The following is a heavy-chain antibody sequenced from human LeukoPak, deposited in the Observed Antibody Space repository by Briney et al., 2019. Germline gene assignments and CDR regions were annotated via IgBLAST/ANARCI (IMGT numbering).Heavy chain of an antibody. V-gene: IGHV3-33*01. D-gene: IGHD2-2*01. Sequence: GGSLRLSCATSGFIFSSYGMHWVRQAPGKGLEWVAVIWYDGSNKYYADSVKGRFTISRDNSKNTLYLQMNSLRAEDTAVYYCARRYCSSTSCYFSNWFNPWGQGTLVTVSS. CDR1: GFIFSSYG. J-gene: IGHJ5*02. CDR2: IWYDGSNK. CDR3: ARRYCSSTSCYFSNWFNP.